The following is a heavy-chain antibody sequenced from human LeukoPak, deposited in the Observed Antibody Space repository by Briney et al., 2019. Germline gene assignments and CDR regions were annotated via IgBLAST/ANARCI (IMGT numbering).Heavy chain of an antibody. V-gene: IGHV4-61*02. Sequence: PSETLSLTCTVSGGSISSGSYYWSWIRQPAGKGLEWIGRIYTSGSTNYNPSLKSRVTISVDTSKNQFSLKLSSVTAADTAVYYCARSSWFGGSQGYFDYWGQGTLVTVSS. CDR2: IYTSGST. D-gene: IGHD3-10*01. J-gene: IGHJ4*02. CDR3: ARSSWFGGSQGYFDY. CDR1: GGSISSGSYY.